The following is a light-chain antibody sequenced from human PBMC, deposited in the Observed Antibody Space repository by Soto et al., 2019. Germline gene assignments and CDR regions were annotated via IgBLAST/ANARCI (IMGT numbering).Light chain of an antibody. CDR2: DAS. CDR3: QEYYGAPFT. V-gene: IGKV1-27*01. Sequence: DIQMTQSPSSLSASVGDRVTITCRASQAITTSLAWFQQQPGKVPRLLMYDASTLQSGVPSRFSGSGSGTDFILTIDSLQPEDVATYYCQEYYGAPFTFGPGTKVDIK. J-gene: IGKJ3*01. CDR1: QAITTS.